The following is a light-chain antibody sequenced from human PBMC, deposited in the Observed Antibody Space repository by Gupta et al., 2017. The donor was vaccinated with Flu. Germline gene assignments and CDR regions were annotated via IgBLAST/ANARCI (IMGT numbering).Light chain of an antibody. CDR3: QQTYGTLLT. Sequence: DIQMTQSPSSLSASVGDRVTITCRSNQSISNYLNWYQQKPGKPPKLLIFGASTLQSGVPSTFSGSGSGTDFTLTISSLQPEDFATYYCQQTYGTLLTFGGGTKVEIK. J-gene: IGKJ4*01. CDR2: GAS. CDR1: QSISNY. V-gene: IGKV1-39*01.